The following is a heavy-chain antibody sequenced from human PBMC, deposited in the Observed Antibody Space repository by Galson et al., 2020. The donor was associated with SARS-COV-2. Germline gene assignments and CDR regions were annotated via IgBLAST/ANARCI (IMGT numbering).Heavy chain of an antibody. CDR3: ARAQGGTMVTYYYYCMDV. CDR2: INTNTGNP. D-gene: IGHD3-10*01. CDR1: GYTFTSYA. Sequence: ASVKVSCQASGYTFTSYAMNWVRQAPGQGLEWMGWINTNTGNPTYAQGFTGRFVFSLDTSVSTAYLQISSLKAEDTAVYDCARAQGGTMVTYYYYCMDVWCQGTTVTVAS. J-gene: IGHJ6*02. V-gene: IGHV7-4-1*02.